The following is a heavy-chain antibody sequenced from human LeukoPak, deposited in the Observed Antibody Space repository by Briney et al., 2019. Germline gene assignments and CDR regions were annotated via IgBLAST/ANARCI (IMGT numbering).Heavy chain of an antibody. V-gene: IGHV3-53*01. CDR2: IYSGGST. J-gene: IGHJ4*02. CDR3: ASVSRGYSYGYFYYFDY. D-gene: IGHD5-18*01. CDR1: GFTVSNNY. Sequence: GGSLRLSCAASGFTVSNNYMSWVRQAPGKGLEWVSVIYSGGSTYYADSVKGRFTISRDNSKNTLYLQMNSLRAEDTAVYYCASVSRGYSYGYFYYFDYWGQGTLVTVSS.